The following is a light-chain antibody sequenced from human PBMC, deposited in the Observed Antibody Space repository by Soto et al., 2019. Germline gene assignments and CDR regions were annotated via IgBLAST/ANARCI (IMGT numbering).Light chain of an antibody. CDR2: LST. CDR3: MQARQSPVT. CDR1: QSLVHRNGYDS. J-gene: IGKJ4*01. V-gene: IGKV2-28*01. Sequence: VLTQSPLSLPVTPGEPASISCRSSQSLVHRNGYDSLDWYLQKPGQSPQLLIYLSTHRASGVPDRFSGSGSGTNFTLTISSVQTEDVGVYYCMQARQSPVTFGGGTKVEIK.